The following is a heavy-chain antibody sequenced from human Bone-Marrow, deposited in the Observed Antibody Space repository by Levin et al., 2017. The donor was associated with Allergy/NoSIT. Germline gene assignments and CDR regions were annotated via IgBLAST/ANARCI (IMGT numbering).Heavy chain of an antibody. CDR1: GGSISSKSYY. J-gene: IGHJ4*02. Sequence: PSQTLSLTCNVSGGSISSKSYYWGCIRQPPGKGLEWIGSSDDGGKTYVNSSLKSRLSISVDTSKEQFSLKLKSMTAADTAVYFCAVATRGDYFDLWGLGTLVIVSS. CDR3: AVATRGDYFDL. D-gene: IGHD5-12*01. V-gene: IGHV4-39*01. CDR2: SDDGGKT.